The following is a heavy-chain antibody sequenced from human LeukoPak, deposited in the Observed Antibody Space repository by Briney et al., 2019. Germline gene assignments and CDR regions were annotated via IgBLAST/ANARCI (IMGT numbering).Heavy chain of an antibody. CDR3: ARGYSRAAFDI. Sequence: GGSLRPSCAASGLTFRNYLMNWVRQAPGKGLEWVSFISSTGGTIYYADSVKGRFTVSRDNGKNSLLLQMNSLRAEDTALYYCARGYSRAAFDIWGQGTVVAVSS. CDR2: ISSTGGTI. D-gene: IGHD2-15*01. J-gene: IGHJ3*02. CDR1: GLTFRNYL. V-gene: IGHV3-48*01.